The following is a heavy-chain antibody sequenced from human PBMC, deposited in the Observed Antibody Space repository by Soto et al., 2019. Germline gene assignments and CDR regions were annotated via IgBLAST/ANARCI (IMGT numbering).Heavy chain of an antibody. CDR3: ARTYGRNFDD. V-gene: IGHV4-59*01. CDR2: IYYSGST. D-gene: IGHD3-10*01. J-gene: IGHJ4*02. Sequence: PSETLSLTCTVSGGSIKSYYWSWIRQPPGKGLEWIGSIYYSGSTNSSPSLKSRVTMSVDTSKNQFSLKLSSVTAADTALYYCARTYGRNFDDWGQGTRVTVAS. CDR1: GGSIKSYY.